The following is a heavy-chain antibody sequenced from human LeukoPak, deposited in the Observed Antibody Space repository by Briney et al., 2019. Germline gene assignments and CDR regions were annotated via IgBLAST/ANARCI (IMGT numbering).Heavy chain of an antibody. Sequence: SETLSLTCTVSGGSISSYYWSWIRQPPGKGLEWIGYIYYSGSTNYNPSLKSRVTISVDTSKNQFSLKLSSVTAADTAVYYCARVPRVTNYYYYYMDVWGKGTTVTASS. CDR3: ARVPRVTNYYYYYMDV. V-gene: IGHV4-59*01. D-gene: IGHD4-23*01. J-gene: IGHJ6*03. CDR2: IYYSGST. CDR1: GGSISSYY.